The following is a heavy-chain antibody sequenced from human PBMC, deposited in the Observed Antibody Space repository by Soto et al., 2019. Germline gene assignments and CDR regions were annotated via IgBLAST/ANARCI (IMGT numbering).Heavy chain of an antibody. J-gene: IGHJ5*02. CDR2: INHSGST. CDR1: GGSFSGYY. D-gene: IGHD3-3*01. CDR3: ARGVGYYDFWSGYYLNWFDP. Sequence: KPSETLSLTCAVYGGSFSGYYWSWIRQPPGKGLEWIGEINHSGSTNYNPSLKSRVTISVDTSKNQFSLKLSSVTAADTAVYYCARGVGYYDFWSGYYLNWFDPWGQGTLVTVSS. V-gene: IGHV4-34*01.